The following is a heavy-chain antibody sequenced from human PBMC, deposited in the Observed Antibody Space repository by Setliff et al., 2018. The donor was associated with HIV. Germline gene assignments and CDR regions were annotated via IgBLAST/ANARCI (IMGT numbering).Heavy chain of an antibody. CDR3: ARSRLYNSALDF. Sequence: GGSLRLSCAASGFSVSNYYMAWVRQAPGKGLEWVSTIYSGGDSYHADSVKGRFTLSRDNSKNTLYLQMDSLRPEDTAIYYCARSRLYNSALDFWGQGTLVTVSS. J-gene: IGHJ4*02. D-gene: IGHD3-10*01. V-gene: IGHV3-66*02. CDR1: GFSVSNYY. CDR2: IYSGGDS.